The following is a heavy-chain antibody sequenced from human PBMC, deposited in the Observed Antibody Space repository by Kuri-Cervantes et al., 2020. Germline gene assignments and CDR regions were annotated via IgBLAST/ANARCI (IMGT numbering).Heavy chain of an antibody. CDR1: GGSISSYY. V-gene: IGHV4-59*01. D-gene: IGHD3-22*01. CDR3: ASSMYYYYDSSGYGAFDI. CDR2: IYYSGST. J-gene: IGHJ3*02. Sequence: SETLSLTCTVSGGSISSYYWSWIRQPPGKGLEWIGYIYYSGSTNYNPSLKSRVTISVDTPKNQFSLKLSSVTAADTAVYYCASSMYYYYDSSGYGAFDIWGQGTMVTVSS.